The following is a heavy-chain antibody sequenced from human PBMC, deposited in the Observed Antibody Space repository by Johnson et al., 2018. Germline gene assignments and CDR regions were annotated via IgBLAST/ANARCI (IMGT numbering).Heavy chain of an antibody. CDR1: GFTFSDSS. V-gene: IGHV3-48*01. CDR2: IWTAPGTL. CDR3: ARDIGGSWADAFDI. Sequence: VQLVESGGGLVQPGGSLRLSCAASGFTFSDSSVNWVRQAPGRGLEWISHIWTAPGTLHEADSVKGRFTISIDNAKNSLYLQMNSLRAEDTALYYCARDIGGSWADAFDIWGQGTMVTVSS. J-gene: IGHJ3*02. D-gene: IGHD1-26*01.